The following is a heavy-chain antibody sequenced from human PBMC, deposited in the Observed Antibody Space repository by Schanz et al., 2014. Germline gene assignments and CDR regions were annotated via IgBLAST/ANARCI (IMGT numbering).Heavy chain of an antibody. CDR2: INPSGGST. D-gene: IGHD6-13*01. V-gene: IGHV1-46*03. Sequence: QVQLVQSGDAVKKPGASVKVSCKTSGYTFSDYGITWVRQAPGQGLEWMGMINPSGGSTTYAQKFQGRVTMTRDTSTSTVYMELSSLRSEDTAVYYCARDGVDAAAGGNYWGQGTTVIVSS. CDR1: GYTFSDYG. CDR3: ARDGVDAAAGGNY. J-gene: IGHJ6*02.